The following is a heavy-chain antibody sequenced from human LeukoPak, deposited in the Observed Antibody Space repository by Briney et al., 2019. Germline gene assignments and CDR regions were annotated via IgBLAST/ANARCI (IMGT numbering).Heavy chain of an antibody. CDR1: GFTFSSYG. CDR3: SKDSSVYYGSGSYYAY. D-gene: IGHD3-10*01. J-gene: IGHJ4*02. V-gene: IGHV3-23*01. Sequence: GGSLRLSCAASGFTFSSYGMSWVRQAPGKGLEWVSAISGSGGSTYYADSVKGRFTLSRDNSKNTLYLQMNSLRAEDTAVYYWSKDSSVYYGSGSYYAYWGQGTLVTVSS. CDR2: ISGSGGST.